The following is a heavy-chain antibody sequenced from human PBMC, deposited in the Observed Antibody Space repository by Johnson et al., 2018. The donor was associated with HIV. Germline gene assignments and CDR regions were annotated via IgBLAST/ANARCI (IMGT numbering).Heavy chain of an antibody. V-gene: IGHV3-72*01. Sequence: VQLVESGGGLVQPGGSLRLSCAASGFTLSDHYMDWVRQAAGKGLEWVGRTTNKANSYTTEYAASVKGRFTISRDDLQNTAYLQMNSLKTEDTAVYYCSKFVGYCSGGGCYTPGDTWGQGTMVTVSS. CDR2: TTNKANSYTT. CDR1: GFTLSDHY. J-gene: IGHJ3*02. D-gene: IGHD2-15*01. CDR3: SKFVGYCSGGGCYTPGDT.